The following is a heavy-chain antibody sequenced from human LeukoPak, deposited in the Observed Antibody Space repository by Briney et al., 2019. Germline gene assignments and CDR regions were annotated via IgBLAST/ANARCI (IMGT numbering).Heavy chain of an antibody. J-gene: IGHJ3*02. D-gene: IGHD3-3*01. V-gene: IGHV4-59*01. Sequence: KPSETLSLTCTVSGGSISSYYWSWIRQPPGKGLEWIGYIYYSGSTNYNPSLKSRVTISVDTSKNQFSLKLSSVTAADTAVYYCARDGGDAFDIWGQGTMVTVSS. CDR3: ARDGGDAFDI. CDR1: GGSISSYY. CDR2: IYYSGST.